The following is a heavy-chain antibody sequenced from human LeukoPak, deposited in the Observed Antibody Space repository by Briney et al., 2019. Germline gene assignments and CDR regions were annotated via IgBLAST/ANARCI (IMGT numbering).Heavy chain of an antibody. CDR2: IWYDGSNK. V-gene: IGHV3-33*01. CDR3: ARNYYDSYYFDY. J-gene: IGHJ4*02. Sequence: GRSLRLSCAASGFTFSSYGMHWVRQAPGKGLEGVAVIWYDGSNKYYADSVKGRFTISRDNSKNTLYLQMNSLRAEDTAVYYCARNYYDSYYFDYWGQGTLVTVSS. CDR1: GFTFSSYG. D-gene: IGHD3-22*01.